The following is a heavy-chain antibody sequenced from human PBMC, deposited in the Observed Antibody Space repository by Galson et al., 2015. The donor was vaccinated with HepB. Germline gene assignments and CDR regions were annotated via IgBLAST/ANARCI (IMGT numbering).Heavy chain of an antibody. V-gene: IGHV3-20*04. Sequence: SLRLSCAASGFTFDDYGMSWVRQAPGKGLEWVSGINWNGGSTGYADSVKGRFTISRDNAKNSLYLQMNSLRAEDTALYYCARYPPPFLHGDYVGYPGAFDIWGQGTMVTVSS. CDR3: ARYPPPFLHGDYVGYPGAFDI. J-gene: IGHJ3*02. CDR2: INWNGGST. D-gene: IGHD4-17*01. CDR1: GFTFDDYG.